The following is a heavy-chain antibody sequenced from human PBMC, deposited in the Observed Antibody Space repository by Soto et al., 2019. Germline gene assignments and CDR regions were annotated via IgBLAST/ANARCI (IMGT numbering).Heavy chain of an antibody. J-gene: IGHJ4*02. CDR1: GGTFSSYA. CDR3: AMSWVRQAPGKGLEWVSGISGSGGSTYYADSVKGRFTISRDNSKNSLYLLMNSLRAEDTAVYYCTREGDGSGFFSDF. V-gene: IGHV1-69*13. D-gene: IGHD2-15*01. Sequence: SVKVSCKASGGTFSSYAISWVRQAPGQGLEWMGGIIPIFGTANYAQKFQGRVTITADESTSTAYMELSSLRSEDTAVYYCAMSWVRQAPGKGLEWVSGISGSGGSTYYADSVKGRFTISRDNSKNSLYLLMNSLRAEDTAVYYCTREGDGSGFFSDFWGQG. CDR2: IIPIFGTA.